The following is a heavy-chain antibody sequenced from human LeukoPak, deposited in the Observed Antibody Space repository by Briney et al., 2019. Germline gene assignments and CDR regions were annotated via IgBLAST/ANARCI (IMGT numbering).Heavy chain of an antibody. J-gene: IGHJ5*02. CDR2: IYPGDSDT. CDR3: ARVTYYYDSSGYAIWIFDP. CDR1: GYSFTSYW. Sequence: GESLKFSCKGSGYSFTSYWIGWVRQMPGKGLEWMGIIYPGDSDTRYSPSFQGQVTISADKSISTAYLQWSSLKASDTAMYYCARVTYYYDSSGYAIWIFDPWGQGTLVTVSS. V-gene: IGHV5-51*01. D-gene: IGHD3-22*01.